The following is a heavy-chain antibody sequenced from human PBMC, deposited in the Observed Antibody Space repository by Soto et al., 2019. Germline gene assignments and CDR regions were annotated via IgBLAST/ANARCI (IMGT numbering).Heavy chain of an antibody. CDR3: AKAGRPYYDLWSENRFDP. Sequence: PGGSLRLSCAASGFTFDDYAMHWVWQAPGKGLEWVSSISGSGGATYYADSVKGRFTISRDDSKSTLYLQMNSLRAEDTALYYCAKAGRPYYDLWSENRFDPWGQGTLVTVSS. J-gene: IGHJ5*02. CDR1: GFTFDDYA. CDR2: ISGSGGAT. V-gene: IGHV3-23*01. D-gene: IGHD3-3*01.